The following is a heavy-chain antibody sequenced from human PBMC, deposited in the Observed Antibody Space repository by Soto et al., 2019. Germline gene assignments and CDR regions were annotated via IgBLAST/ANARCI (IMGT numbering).Heavy chain of an antibody. D-gene: IGHD2-2*01. CDR3: ARGPGRGYVKEGDYCLDY. J-gene: IGHJ4*01. CDR2: ISVSSTYI. Sequence: EVQLVESGGGLVKPGESLRLSCAASGFTFSSHTMNWVRQAPGKGLEWVSSISVSSTYIYYADSVKGRFTISRDNAKNSVYLQMNSLRAEDTAVYYCARGPGRGYVKEGDYCLDYWGHGTLVTVSS. V-gene: IGHV3-21*01. CDR1: GFTFSSHT.